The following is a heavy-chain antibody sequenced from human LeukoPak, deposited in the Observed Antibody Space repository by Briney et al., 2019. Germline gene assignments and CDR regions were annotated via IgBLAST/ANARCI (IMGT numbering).Heavy chain of an antibody. J-gene: IGHJ2*01. CDR2: IYPGDSDT. D-gene: IGHD3-10*01. Sequence: GESLKISCKVSGYSFTSYWIGWVRQMPGKGLEWMGIIYPGDSDTRYRPSFQGQVTISADKSITTAYLQWSSLKASDTTMYYCARLRVTMIRGVIIPRGNYCYFELWGRGTLVTVSS. CDR3: ARLRVTMIRGVIIPRGNYCYFEL. CDR1: GYSFTSYW. V-gene: IGHV5-51*01.